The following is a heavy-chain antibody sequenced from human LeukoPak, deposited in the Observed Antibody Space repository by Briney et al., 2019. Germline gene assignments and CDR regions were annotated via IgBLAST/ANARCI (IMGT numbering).Heavy chain of an antibody. CDR2: ISSSSSTI. CDR3: ARDPRSSTSYQYYYMDV. D-gene: IGHD2-2*01. J-gene: IGHJ6*03. V-gene: IGHV3-48*01. Sequence: GGSLRHSCAASGFTFSSYSVNWVRQAPGKGLEWISYISSSSSTIDYADSVKGRFTISRDNAKNSLYLQMNSLRAEDTAVYYCARDPRSSTSYQYYYMDVWGKGTTVTVSS. CDR1: GFTFSSYS.